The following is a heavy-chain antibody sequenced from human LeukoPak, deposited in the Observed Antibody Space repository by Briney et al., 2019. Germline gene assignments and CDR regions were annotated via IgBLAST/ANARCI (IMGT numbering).Heavy chain of an antibody. CDR3: AKVGVGWVAFEY. CDR1: GFSFSNYV. V-gene: IGHV3-23*01. Sequence: GGSLRLSCAASGFSFSNYVMSWVRQAPGKGLQWVSAISDSGGGTFYADSVKGRFTISRDNSKNTLYLQMNSLRAEDTAVYYCAKVGVGWVAFEYWGQGTLVTVSS. D-gene: IGHD3-16*01. CDR2: ISDSGGGT. J-gene: IGHJ4*02.